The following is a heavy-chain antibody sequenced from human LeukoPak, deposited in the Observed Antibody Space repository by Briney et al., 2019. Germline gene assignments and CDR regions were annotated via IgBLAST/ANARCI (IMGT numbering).Heavy chain of an antibody. CDR1: GGSFSAYY. V-gene: IGHV4-34*01. Sequence: SETLSLTCAVYGGSFSAYYWSWIRQPPGKGLEWLGEINHSGSTNYNPSLKSRVTISVDTSKNQFSLKLSSVTAADTAVYYCARLGLYYYGSGSYYGYGMDVWGKGTTVTVSS. J-gene: IGHJ6*04. D-gene: IGHD3-10*01. CDR3: ARLGLYYYGSGSYYGYGMDV. CDR2: INHSGST.